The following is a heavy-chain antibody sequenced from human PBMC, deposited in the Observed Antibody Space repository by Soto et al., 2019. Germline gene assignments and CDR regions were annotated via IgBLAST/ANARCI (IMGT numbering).Heavy chain of an antibody. J-gene: IGHJ4*02. D-gene: IGHD3-3*01. CDR3: AGIVGSFGVYAGEIH. Sequence: VKLEQSGGGLVQPGGSLRLSCAASGFTVNSNFMSWVRQAPGKGLEWVSVIYRGGSIYYADSVKGGFTISRDKSKNILYLQGEPLRGEDTDIYYCAGIVGSFGVYAGEIHGGQVTVGTVSS. V-gene: IGHV3-66*01. CDR2: IYRGGSI. CDR1: GFTVNSNF.